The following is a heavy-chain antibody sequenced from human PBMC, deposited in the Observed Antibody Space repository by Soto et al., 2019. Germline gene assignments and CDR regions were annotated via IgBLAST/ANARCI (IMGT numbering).Heavy chain of an antibody. V-gene: IGHV4-59*08. Sequence: QVQLQESGPGLVKPWETLSLSCTVSGGSISSYYWSWIRLPPGKPMEWIGYVHHSWGSSYNPSLQSRVAISLDTSKSQFSLELISVTAADTAVYYCARQGFGPLHGLVDVWGQGTTVIVSS. CDR1: GGSISSYY. D-gene: IGHD3-10*01. CDR2: VHHSWGS. CDR3: ARQGFGPLHGLVDV. J-gene: IGHJ6*02.